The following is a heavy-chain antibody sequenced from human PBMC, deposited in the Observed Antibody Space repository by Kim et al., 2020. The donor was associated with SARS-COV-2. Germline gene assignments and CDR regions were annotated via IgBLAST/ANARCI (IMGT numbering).Heavy chain of an antibody. CDR3: ARIYPGSFKEYYFDY. D-gene: IGHD1-26*01. J-gene: IGHJ4*02. V-gene: IGHV2-70*01. Sequence: TSLKTRLTISKDTSKNQVVLTMTNMDPVDTATYYCARIYPGSFKEYYFDYWGQGTLVTVSS.